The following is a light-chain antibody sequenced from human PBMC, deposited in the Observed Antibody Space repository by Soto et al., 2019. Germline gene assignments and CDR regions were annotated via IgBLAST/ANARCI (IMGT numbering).Light chain of an antibody. J-gene: IGLJ3*02. CDR3: SSLTTSDTWV. Sequence: QSALTQPASVSGSPGQSITISCTGTSSDVGSYNLVSWYQQHPGKAPKLMIYEGSKRPSGVSNRFSGSKSGNTASLTISGLQAEDEADYFCSSLTTSDTWVIGGGTKLTVL. V-gene: IGLV2-14*02. CDR2: EGS. CDR1: SSDVGSYNL.